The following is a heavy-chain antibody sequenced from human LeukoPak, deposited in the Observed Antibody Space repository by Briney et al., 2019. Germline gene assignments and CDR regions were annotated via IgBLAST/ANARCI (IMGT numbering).Heavy chain of an antibody. J-gene: IGHJ6*03. Sequence: PSETLSLTCTVSGGTISSSSYYWGWIRQPPGKGLEWIGSINYSGSTYYNVSLKSRVTISVDTSKNQSSLKLSSVTAADTAVYYCARDNYYYYMDVWGKGSKVTISS. CDR3: ARDNYYYYMDV. V-gene: IGHV4-39*07. CDR2: INYSGST. CDR1: GGTISSSSYY.